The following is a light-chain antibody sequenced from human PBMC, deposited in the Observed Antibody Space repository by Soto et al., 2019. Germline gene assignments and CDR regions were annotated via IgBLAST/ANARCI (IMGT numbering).Light chain of an antibody. J-gene: IGKJ4*01. CDR2: KAS. Sequence: DIQMTQSPSTLSASVGDRVTITCRASQSISSWLAWYQQKPGKAPKLLIYKASSLESGVPSRFSGSRSGTEFTLTISSLQPEDFATYYCLQHNSYPLTFGGGTKVDIK. V-gene: IGKV1-5*03. CDR1: QSISSW. CDR3: LQHNSYPLT.